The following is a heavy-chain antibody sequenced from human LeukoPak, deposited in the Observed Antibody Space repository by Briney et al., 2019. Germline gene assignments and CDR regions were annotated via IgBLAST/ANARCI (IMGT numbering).Heavy chain of an antibody. V-gene: IGHV3-74*01. CDR3: APQFSSGWYYFDY. J-gene: IGHJ4*02. CDR2: INSDGSST. D-gene: IGHD6-19*01. CDR1: GFTFSSYW. Sequence: GGSLRLSRAASGFTFSSYWMHWVRQAPGKGLVWVSRINSDGSSTSYADSVKGRFTISRDNAKNTLYLQMNSLRAEDTAVYYCAPQFSSGWYYFDYWGQGTLVTVSS.